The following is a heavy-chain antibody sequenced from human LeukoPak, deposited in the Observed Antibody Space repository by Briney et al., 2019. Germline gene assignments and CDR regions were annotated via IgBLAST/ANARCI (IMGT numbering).Heavy chain of an antibody. V-gene: IGHV3-20*04. D-gene: IGHD5-24*01. CDR1: GFTFDDYG. CDR2: INWNGGST. Sequence: GRSLRLSCAASGFTFDDYGMSWVREARRKGLEEVTGINWNGGSTGSADSVKVRVTISRDNAQNYLYRHLHSVRCAPTALYCIGSHSGIARETGDYWGQGTLVTVSS. J-gene: IGHJ4*02. CDR3: GSHSGIARETGDY.